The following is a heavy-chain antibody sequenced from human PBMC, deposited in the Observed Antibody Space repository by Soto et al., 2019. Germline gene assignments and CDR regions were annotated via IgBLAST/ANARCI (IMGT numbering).Heavy chain of an antibody. V-gene: IGHV3-66*01. CDR1: GFTVSSNY. CDR3: ARDFVHGDHPEYFQH. D-gene: IGHD4-17*01. CDR2: IYSGGST. J-gene: IGHJ1*01. Sequence: EVQLVESGGGLVQPGGFLRLSCAASGFTVSSNYMNWVRQAPGKGLEWVSVIYSGGSTYYADSVKGRFTISRDNSKNTLSLQMNSLRAEDTAVYYCARDFVHGDHPEYFQHWGQGTLVTVSS.